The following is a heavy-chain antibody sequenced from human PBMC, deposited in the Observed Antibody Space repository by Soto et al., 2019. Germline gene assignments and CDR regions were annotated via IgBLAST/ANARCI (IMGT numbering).Heavy chain of an antibody. CDR3: ARRAYYDILTGYPRRYYYYGMGV. CDR1: GGTFSSYA. Sequence: SVKVSCKASGGTFSSYAISWVRQAPGQGLEWMGGIIPIFGTANYAQKFQGRVTITADESTSTAYMELSSLRSEDTAVYYCARRAYYDILTGYPRRYYYYGMGVWGQGTTVTVSS. D-gene: IGHD3-9*01. V-gene: IGHV1-69*13. J-gene: IGHJ6*02. CDR2: IIPIFGTA.